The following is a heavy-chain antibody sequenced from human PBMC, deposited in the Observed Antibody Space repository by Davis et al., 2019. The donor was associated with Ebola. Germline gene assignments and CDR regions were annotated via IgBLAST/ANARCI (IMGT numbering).Heavy chain of an antibody. J-gene: IGHJ4*02. CDR2: IYTGGTT. D-gene: IGHD6-19*01. CDR3: VKSGIAVALVY. V-gene: IGHV3-64D*06. Sequence: GESLKISCAASGFTFSSYAMHWVRQAPGKGLECVSLIYTGGTTYYADPVKGRFTISRDNSKNTLYLQMSSLRAEDTAVYYCVKSGIAVALVYWGQGTLVTVSS. CDR1: GFTFSSYA.